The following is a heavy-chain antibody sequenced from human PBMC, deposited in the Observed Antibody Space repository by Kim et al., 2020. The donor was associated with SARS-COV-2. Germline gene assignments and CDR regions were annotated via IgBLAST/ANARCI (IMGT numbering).Heavy chain of an antibody. CDR3: ARISFNHIFDY. Sequence: SETLSLTCAVSGGSISSGGYSWSWIRQPPGKGLEWIGYIYHSGSTYYNPSLKSRVTISVDRSKNQFSLKLSSVTAADTAVYYCARISFNHIFDYWGQGTL. CDR2: IYHSGST. J-gene: IGHJ4*02. V-gene: IGHV4-30-2*01. CDR1: GGSISSGGYS.